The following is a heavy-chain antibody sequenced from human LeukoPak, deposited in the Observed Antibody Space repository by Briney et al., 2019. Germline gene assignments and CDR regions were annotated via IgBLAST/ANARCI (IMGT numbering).Heavy chain of an antibody. Sequence: ASVKVSCKASGYTFTSYAMNWVRQAPGQGLEWMGWINTNTGNPTYAQGFTGRFVFSLDTSVSTAYLQISSLKAEDTAVCYCARSGDYYDILPYSDWGQGTLVTVSS. D-gene: IGHD3-22*01. CDR2: INTNTGNP. J-gene: IGHJ4*02. V-gene: IGHV7-4-1*02. CDR3: ARSGDYYDILPYSD. CDR1: GYTFTSYA.